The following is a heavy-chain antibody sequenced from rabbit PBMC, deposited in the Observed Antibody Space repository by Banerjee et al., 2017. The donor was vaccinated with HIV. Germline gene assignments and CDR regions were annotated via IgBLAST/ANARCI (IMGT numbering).Heavy chain of an antibody. J-gene: IGHJ4*01. CDR2: IYADGSGYT. D-gene: IGHD1-1*01. CDR3: ARVNAGSSGYPYYFNL. V-gene: IGHV1S45*01. CDR1: GIDFSSYYY. Sequence: QEQLVESGGGLVTLGGSLKLSCKASGIDFSSYYYMCWVRQAPGKGLEWIACIYADGSGYTYYASWAKGRFTISKTSSTTVTLQMTSLTAADTATYFCARVNAGSSGYPYYFNLWGQGTLVTVS.